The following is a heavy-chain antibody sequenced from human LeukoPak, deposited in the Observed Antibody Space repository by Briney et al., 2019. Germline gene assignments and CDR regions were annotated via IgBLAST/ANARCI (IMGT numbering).Heavy chain of an antibody. CDR1: AYTFTGYY. D-gene: IGHD1-14*01. CDR2: IDPNNGDT. CDR3: ARRSRNGLDAFDI. J-gene: IGHJ3*02. V-gene: IGHV1-2*02. Sequence: GASVKVSCKASAYTFTGYYLHWARQAPGQGLEWMGWIDPNNGDTKYAQKFQGRVTMTRDRSISTAYMELSRLTSDDTAVYYCARRSRNGLDAFDIWGQGTMVTVSS.